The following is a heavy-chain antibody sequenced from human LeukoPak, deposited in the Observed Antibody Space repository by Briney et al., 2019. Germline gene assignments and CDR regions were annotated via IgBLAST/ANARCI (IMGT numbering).Heavy chain of an antibody. D-gene: IGHD2-15*01. J-gene: IGHJ5*02. CDR2: ISSSGSTI. CDR3: ARIMGYCSGGSCYNNWFDP. Sequence: PGGSLRLSCAASGFTFSDYYMSWIRQAPGKGLGWVSYISSSGSTIYYADSVKGRFTISRDNAKNSLYLQMNSLRAENTAVYYCARIMGYCSGGSCYNNWFDPWGQGTLVTVSS. CDR1: GFTFSDYY. V-gene: IGHV3-11*01.